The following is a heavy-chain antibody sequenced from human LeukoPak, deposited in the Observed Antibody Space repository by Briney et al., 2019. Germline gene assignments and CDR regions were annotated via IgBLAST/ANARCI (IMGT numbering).Heavy chain of an antibody. CDR3: ARGRYYYDSSGYRTDAFDI. D-gene: IGHD3-22*01. CDR2: IWYDGSNK. Sequence: GGSLRLSCAASGFTFSSYGMHWVRQAPGKGLEWVAVIWYDGSNKYYADSVKGRFAISRDNSKNTLYLQMNSLRAEDTAVYYCARGRYYYDSSGYRTDAFDIWGQGTVVTVSS. CDR1: GFTFSSYG. V-gene: IGHV3-33*01. J-gene: IGHJ3*02.